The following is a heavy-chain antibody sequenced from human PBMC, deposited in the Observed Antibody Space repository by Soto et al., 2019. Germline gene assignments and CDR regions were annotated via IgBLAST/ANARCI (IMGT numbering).Heavy chain of an antibody. Sequence: GGSLRLSCAASGFIFNNYAMSWVRQAPGKGLEWVSGISASGSRTFYADSVKGRFTVSRDFSKNTLSLQMDSLRAEDTAVYYCSRYILTTSVRYSDPWGQGTLVTVSS. CDR1: GFIFNNYA. CDR2: ISASGSRT. V-gene: IGHV3-23*01. J-gene: IGHJ5*02. CDR3: SRYILTTSVRYSDP. D-gene: IGHD4-4*01.